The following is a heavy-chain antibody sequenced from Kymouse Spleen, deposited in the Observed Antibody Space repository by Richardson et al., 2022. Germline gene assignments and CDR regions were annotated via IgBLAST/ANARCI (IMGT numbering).Heavy chain of an antibody. CDR1: GGSISSSSYY. CDR3: ARHRVGATTFDY. Sequence: QLQLQESGPGLVKPSETLSLTCTVSGGSISSSSYYWGWIRQPPGKGLEWIGSIYYSGSTYYNPSLKSRVTISVDTSKNQFSLKLSSVTAADTAVYYCARHRVGATTFDYWGQGTLVTVSS. CDR2: IYYSGST. D-gene: IGHD1-26*01. V-gene: IGHV4-39*01. J-gene: IGHJ4*02.